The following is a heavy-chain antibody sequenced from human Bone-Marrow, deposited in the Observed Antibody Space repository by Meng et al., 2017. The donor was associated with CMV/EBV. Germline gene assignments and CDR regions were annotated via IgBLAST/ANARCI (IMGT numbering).Heavy chain of an antibody. D-gene: IGHD6-13*01. Sequence: ETLSLTCDVYGGSFSGYYWTWIRQPPGKGLEWVSSISSSSSYIYYADSVKGRFTISRDNAKNSLYLQMNSLRAEDTAVYYCARVGGYSSSWGQGTLVTVSS. CDR3: ARVGGYSSS. CDR1: GGSFSGYY. CDR2: ISSSSSYI. V-gene: IGHV3-21*01. J-gene: IGHJ4*02.